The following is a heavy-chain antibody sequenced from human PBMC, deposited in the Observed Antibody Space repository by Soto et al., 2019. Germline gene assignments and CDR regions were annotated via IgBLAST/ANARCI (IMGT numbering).Heavy chain of an antibody. D-gene: IGHD5-12*01. V-gene: IGHV4-59*08. CDR1: GGSISSYY. J-gene: IGHJ2*01. CDR2: SDYSGRT. Sequence: QVQLQESGPGLVKPSETLSLTCTVSGGSISSYYWSWIRQPPGKGLEWIGYSDYSGRTNYKSSLKSRVTISVDTSKNQFSLKLRSVTAADTAMYYCARASFGGYDWYLDLWGRGTLVTVSS. CDR3: ARASFGGYDWYLDL.